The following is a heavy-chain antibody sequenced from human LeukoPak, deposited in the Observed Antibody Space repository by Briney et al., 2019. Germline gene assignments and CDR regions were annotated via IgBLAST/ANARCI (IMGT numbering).Heavy chain of an antibody. J-gene: IGHJ4*02. CDR2: INHSGST. D-gene: IGHD6-19*01. CDR3: ARGRYSSGWYRRGWPVDY. V-gene: IGHV4-34*01. Sequence: SETLSLTCAVYGGSFSGYYRSWIRQPPGKGLEWIGEINHSGSTNYNPSLKSRVTISVDTSKNQFSLKLSSVTAADTAVYYCARGRYSSGWYRRGWPVDYWGQGTLVTVSS. CDR1: GGSFSGYY.